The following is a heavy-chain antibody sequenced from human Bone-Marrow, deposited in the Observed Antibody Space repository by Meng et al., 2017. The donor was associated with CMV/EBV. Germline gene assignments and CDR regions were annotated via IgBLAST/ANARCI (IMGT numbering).Heavy chain of an antibody. Sequence: ASVKVSCKASGYTFTGYYMHWVRQAPGQGLEWMGWINPNSGGTNYAQKFQGRVTMTRDTSISTAYMELSRLRSDDTAVYYCARDQGAGYGGNSDSGYWGQGTLVTVSS. CDR3: ARDQGAGYGGNSDSGY. V-gene: IGHV1-2*02. CDR1: GYTFTGYY. D-gene: IGHD4-23*01. CDR2: INPNSGGT. J-gene: IGHJ4*02.